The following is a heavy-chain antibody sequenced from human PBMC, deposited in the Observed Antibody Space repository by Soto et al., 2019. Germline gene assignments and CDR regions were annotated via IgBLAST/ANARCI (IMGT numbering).Heavy chain of an antibody. J-gene: IGHJ6*02. V-gene: IGHV1-18*01. CDR2: ISAYNGNT. Sequence: QVQLVQSGAEVKKPGATVKVPCKASGYSFTSFGITWVRQAPGQGLEWMGWISAYNGNTNYAQKLQGRVTMTTDTSTSTAYMELRSLRSDDTAVYFCARDFGILTPIQMDVWGQGTTVTVSS. CDR3: ARDFGILTPIQMDV. CDR1: GYSFTSFG. D-gene: IGHD3-9*01.